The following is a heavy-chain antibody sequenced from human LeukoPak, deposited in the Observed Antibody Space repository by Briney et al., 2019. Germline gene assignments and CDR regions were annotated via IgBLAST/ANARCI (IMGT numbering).Heavy chain of an antibody. CDR2: TWYDGSNN. CDR1: GFSFSEHG. J-gene: IGHJ3*02. CDR3: ARDRYFGTDGFDI. V-gene: IGHV3-33*01. D-gene: IGHD3-10*01. Sequence: GGSLRLSCAASGFSFSEHGMHWVRQAPGKGPEWVTVTWYDGSNNHYADSVKGRFTISRDNSKNTVFLEMNSLRAEDTAVYHCARDRYFGTDGFDIWGPGTMVIVSS.